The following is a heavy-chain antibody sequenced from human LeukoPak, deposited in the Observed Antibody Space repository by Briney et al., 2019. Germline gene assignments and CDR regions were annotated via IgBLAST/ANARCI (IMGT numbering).Heavy chain of an antibody. D-gene: IGHD2-2*01. J-gene: IGHJ6*02. Sequence: PGGSLRLSCAASGFTFSSYSMNWVRQAPGKGLEWVSSISSSNYIYYADSVKGRFTISRDNAKNSLYLQMNSLRAEDTAVYYCARDQYQYYYGMDVWGQGTTVTVSS. CDR2: ISSSNYI. CDR1: GFTFSSYS. CDR3: ARDQYQYYYGMDV. V-gene: IGHV3-21*01.